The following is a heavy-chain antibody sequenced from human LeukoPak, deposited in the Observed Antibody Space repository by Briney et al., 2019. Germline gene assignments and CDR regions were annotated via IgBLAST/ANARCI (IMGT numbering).Heavy chain of an antibody. CDR1: EYTFTSYD. CDR3: ARGYYGSGSYSIPFDY. V-gene: IGHV1-8*01. Sequence: GASVKVCCKASEYTFTSYDINWVRQATGQGLEWMGWMSPNSGNTGYAQKFQGRVTMTRNTSISTAYMELSSLRSVDTAVYYCARGYYGSGSYSIPFDYWGQGTLLTVSS. D-gene: IGHD3-10*01. CDR2: MSPNSGNT. J-gene: IGHJ4*02.